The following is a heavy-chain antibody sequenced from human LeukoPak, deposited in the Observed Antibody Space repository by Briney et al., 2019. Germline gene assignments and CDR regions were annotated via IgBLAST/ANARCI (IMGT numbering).Heavy chain of an antibody. CDR1: GYTFTSYG. Sequence: ASVKVSCKASGYTFTSYGISWVRQAPGQGLEWMGWISAYNGNTNYAQKLHGRVTMTTDTSTSTAYMELRSLRSDDTAVYYCAGSSSYSSGWYMIDYWGQGTLVTVSS. CDR3: AGSSSYSSGWYMIDY. D-gene: IGHD6-19*01. CDR2: ISAYNGNT. J-gene: IGHJ4*02. V-gene: IGHV1-18*01.